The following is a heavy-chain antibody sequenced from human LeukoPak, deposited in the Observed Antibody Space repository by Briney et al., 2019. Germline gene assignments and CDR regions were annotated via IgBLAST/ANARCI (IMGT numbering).Heavy chain of an antibody. CDR1: GFTXSSYS. Sequence: GXXRLXCXXSGFTXSSYSMNWVRQAPGKXLEWVSSISSSSSYIYYADSVKGQFTISRDNAKNSLYLQMNSLRAEDTAVYYCARDHHSSGYYYVDVWGKGTTVTVSS. CDR3: ARDHHSSGYYYVDV. V-gene: IGHV3-21*01. CDR2: ISSSSSYI. D-gene: IGHD3-22*01. J-gene: IGHJ6*03.